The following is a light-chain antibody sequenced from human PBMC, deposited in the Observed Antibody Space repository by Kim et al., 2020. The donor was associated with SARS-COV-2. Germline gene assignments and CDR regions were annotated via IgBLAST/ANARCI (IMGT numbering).Light chain of an antibody. Sequence: LSPGEKATLPCRASQSVSRYLAWYQQKPGQAPRLLIYDASNRATGIPARFSGSGSGTDFTLTISSLEPEDFAVYYCQQRSNWPLYTFGQGTKLEI. CDR1: QSVSRY. J-gene: IGKJ2*01. CDR3: QQRSNWPLYT. V-gene: IGKV3-11*01. CDR2: DAS.